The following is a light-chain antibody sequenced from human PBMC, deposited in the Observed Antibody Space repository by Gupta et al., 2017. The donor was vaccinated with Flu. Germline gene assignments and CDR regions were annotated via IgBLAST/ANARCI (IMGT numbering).Light chain of an antibody. CDR3: QSYDNSNDVV. CDR1: SGSIAANY. V-gene: IGLV6-57*03. CDR2: EDN. Sequence: NFMLAQPHSVSESPGKTVTISCTRSSGSIAANYVQWYQQRPGSAPTTVIYEDNQRPSGVPDRFSGSIDSSSNSASLTISGLKTEDEADYYCQSYDNSNDVVFGGGTKLTVL. J-gene: IGLJ2*01.